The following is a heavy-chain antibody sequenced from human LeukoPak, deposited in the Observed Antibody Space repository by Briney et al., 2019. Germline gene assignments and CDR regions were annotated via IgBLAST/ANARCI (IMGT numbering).Heavy chain of an antibody. D-gene: IGHD4-17*01. V-gene: IGHV1-46*01. J-gene: IGHJ4*02. Sequence: GASVKVSCKASGYTFTGYYMHWVRQAPGQGLEWMGIINPSGGSTSYAQKFQGRVTITRNTSISTAYMELSSLRSEDTAVYYCASREWVTTSLDWGQGTLVTVSS. CDR1: GYTFTGYY. CDR3: ASREWVTTSLD. CDR2: INPSGGST.